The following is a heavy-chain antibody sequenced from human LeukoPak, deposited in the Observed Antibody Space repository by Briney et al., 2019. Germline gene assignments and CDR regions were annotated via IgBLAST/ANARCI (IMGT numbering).Heavy chain of an antibody. CDR3: ARGSSGWVYDY. CDR2: IYYSGST. D-gene: IGHD6-19*01. V-gene: IGHV4-39*01. CDR1: GGSIRSSSYY. J-gene: IGHJ4*02. Sequence: SETLSLTCTVSGGSIRSSSYYWGWIRQPPGKGLGWPGSIYYSGSTHYNPSLKSRVTISVDTSKSQFSLKLSSVTAADTAVYYCARGSSGWVYDYWGQGTLVTVSS.